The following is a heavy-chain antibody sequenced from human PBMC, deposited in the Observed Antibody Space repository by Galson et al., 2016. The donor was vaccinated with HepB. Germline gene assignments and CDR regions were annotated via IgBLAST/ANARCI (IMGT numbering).Heavy chain of an antibody. J-gene: IGHJ4*02. D-gene: IGHD1-26*01. CDR1: GFSFSSFA. CDR2: ISYDGSDK. CDR3: AREGGSLYYSDY. V-gene: IGHV3-30*04. Sequence: SLRLSCAASGFSFSSFAMHWVRLTPDKGLEWVAIISYDGSDKFYADSVKGRFTISRDNSKNMVYLQMKSLRVEDTAVYYCAREGGSLYYSDYWGQGTLVTVSS.